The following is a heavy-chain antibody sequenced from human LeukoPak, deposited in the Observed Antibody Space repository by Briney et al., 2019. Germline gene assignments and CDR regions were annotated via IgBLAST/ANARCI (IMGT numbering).Heavy chain of an antibody. CDR3: ARYGSVAAPFDY. V-gene: IGHV3-7*01. CDR1: GFTFETYW. D-gene: IGHD6-19*01. CDR2: IKQDGSQK. J-gene: IGHJ4*02. Sequence: PGGSLRLSCAASGFTFETYWMSWVRQAPGKGLEWVANIKQDGSQKYYVDSVKGRFTISRDNAKNSLYLQMNSLRAEDTAVYYCARYGSVAAPFDYWGQGTLVTVSS.